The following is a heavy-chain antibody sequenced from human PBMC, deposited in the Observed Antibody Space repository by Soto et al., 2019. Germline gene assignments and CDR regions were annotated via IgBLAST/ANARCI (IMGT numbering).Heavy chain of an antibody. D-gene: IGHD2-2*01. V-gene: IGHV1-69*01. Sequence: QVQLVQSGAEVKKPGTSVRISCKSSGDTFDTYAFTWVRQVPGQGLEWLGGVIPVFDTALYAQHFQGRVTITAEEFSSTDCLELRSLGPECAAGYYCARGLGASTRALECSRHTCYVAGGYWGQGTLVTVSS. CDR3: ARGLGASTRALECSRHTCYVAGGY. J-gene: IGHJ4*02. CDR2: VIPVFDTA. CDR1: GDTFDTYA.